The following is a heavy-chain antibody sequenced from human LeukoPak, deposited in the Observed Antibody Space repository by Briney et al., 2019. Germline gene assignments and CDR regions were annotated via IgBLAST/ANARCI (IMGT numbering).Heavy chain of an antibody. CDR2: ISSSSSTI. V-gene: IGHV3-48*04. CDR1: GFTFSSYS. Sequence: GGSLRLSCAASGFTFSSYSMNWVRQAPGKGLEWVSYISSSSSTIYYADSVKGRFTISRDNAKNSLYLQMNSLRAEDTAVYYCAKDKNVVVAATFDYWGQGTLVTVSS. J-gene: IGHJ4*02. D-gene: IGHD2-15*01. CDR3: AKDKNVVVAATFDY.